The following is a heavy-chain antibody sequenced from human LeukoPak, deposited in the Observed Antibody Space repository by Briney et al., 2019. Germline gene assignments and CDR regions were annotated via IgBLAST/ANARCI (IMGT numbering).Heavy chain of an antibody. J-gene: IGHJ5*02. Sequence: GGSLRLLCAASGFTLSSYWMSWVRQAPGKGLEWVANIKQDGSEKYYVDSVKGRFTISRDNAKNSLYLQMNSLRAEDTAVYYCTRESAGPGNIAVAGSGYDWFDPWGQGTLVAVSS. D-gene: IGHD6-19*01. CDR2: IKQDGSEK. CDR3: TRESAGPGNIAVAGSGYDWFDP. CDR1: GFTLSSYW. V-gene: IGHV3-7*01.